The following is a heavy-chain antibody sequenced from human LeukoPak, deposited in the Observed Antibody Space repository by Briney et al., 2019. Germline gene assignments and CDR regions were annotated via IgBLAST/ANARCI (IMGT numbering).Heavy chain of an antibody. CDR3: ARDLGQYYDTSDNWFDP. CDR2: ISYDGGNI. J-gene: IGHJ5*02. V-gene: IGHV3-30*03. D-gene: IGHD3-22*01. Sequence: GGSLRLSCAASGFIFSSYGMHWVRQAPGKGLEWVAVISYDGGNISYTDSVKGRFTIPRDNSKNTLYLQMNSLRAEDTAVYYCARDLGQYYDTSDNWFDPWGQGTLVTVSS. CDR1: GFIFSSYG.